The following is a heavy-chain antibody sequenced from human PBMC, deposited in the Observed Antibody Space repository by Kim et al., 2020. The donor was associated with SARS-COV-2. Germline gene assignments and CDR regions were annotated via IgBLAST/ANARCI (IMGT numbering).Heavy chain of an antibody. CDR1: RFTFSGYS. V-gene: IGHV3-48*02. CDR2: ISISTNTI. Sequence: GGSLRLSCAASRFTFSGYSMNWVRQAPGKGLEWVSYISISTNTIYYADSVKGRFTISRDNAKSSLYLQMNSLRDEDTAVYYCARDTDYSGASYGMDVWG. CDR3: ARDTDYSGASYGMDV. D-gene: IGHD4-4*01. J-gene: IGHJ6*02.